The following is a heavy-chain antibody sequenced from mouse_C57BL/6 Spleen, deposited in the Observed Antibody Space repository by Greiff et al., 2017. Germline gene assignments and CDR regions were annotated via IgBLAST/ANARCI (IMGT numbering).Heavy chain of an antibody. J-gene: IGHJ4*01. CDR3: ARKGGYYVRMDY. V-gene: IGHV1-76*01. D-gene: IGHD2-3*01. CDR2: IYPGSGNT. Sequence: VQLQQSGAELVRPGASVKLSCKASGYTFTDYYINWVKQRPGQGLEWIARIYPGSGNTYYNEKFKGKATLTAEKSSSTAYMQLSSLTSEDSAVYFCARKGGYYVRMDYWGQGTSVTFSS. CDR1: GYTFTDYY.